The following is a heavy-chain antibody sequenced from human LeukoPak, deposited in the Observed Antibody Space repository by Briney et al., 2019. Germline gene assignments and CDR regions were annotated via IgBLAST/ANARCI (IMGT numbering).Heavy chain of an antibody. V-gene: IGHV3-11*01. CDR3: ARGGVVPAAKYGLY. Sequence: PGGSLRLSCGASGFTFSDFSMSWIRQAPGKGLEWVAHISSSGSSVYYADSVKGRFTISRDNSKNSLFLRMNSLRAEDTAVYYCARGGVVPAAKYGLYWGQGTLVTVSS. D-gene: IGHD2-2*01. CDR1: GFTFSDFS. J-gene: IGHJ4*02. CDR2: ISSSGSSV.